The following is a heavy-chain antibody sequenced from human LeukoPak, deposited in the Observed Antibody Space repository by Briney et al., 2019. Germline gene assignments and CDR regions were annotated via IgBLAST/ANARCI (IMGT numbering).Heavy chain of an antibody. V-gene: IGHV3-23*01. D-gene: IGHD3-9*01. CDR1: GFTFSSYA. CDR2: ISGSGGST. CDR3: ARYVLRYFDWSNFDY. Sequence: PGGSLRLSCAASGFTFSSYAMSWVRQAPGKGLEWVSAISGSGGSTHYADSVKGRFTISRDNSKNTLYLQMNSLRAEDTAVYYCARYVLRYFDWSNFDYWGQGTLVTVSS. J-gene: IGHJ4*02.